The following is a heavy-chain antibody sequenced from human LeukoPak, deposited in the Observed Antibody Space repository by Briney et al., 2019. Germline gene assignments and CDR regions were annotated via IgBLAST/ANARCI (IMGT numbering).Heavy chain of an antibody. V-gene: IGHV4-59*12. D-gene: IGHD3/OR15-3a*01. J-gene: IGHJ4*02. Sequence: SETLSLTCSVSGDSFNIYYWSWIRQPPGKGLEWIGYIYYSGSTNYNPSLKSRVTISVDTSKNQLSLKVSSVTAADTAVFYCARDPDFWTGYYYFDYWGQGTLVTVSS. CDR2: IYYSGST. CDR1: GDSFNIYY. CDR3: ARDPDFWTGYYYFDY.